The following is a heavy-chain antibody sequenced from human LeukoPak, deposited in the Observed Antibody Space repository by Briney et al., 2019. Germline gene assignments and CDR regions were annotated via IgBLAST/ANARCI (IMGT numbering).Heavy chain of an antibody. Sequence: PGGSLRLSCAASGFTFRSYWMNWARQAPGKGLEWVGRIKSKTDGGTTDYAAPVKGRFTISRDDSKNTLYLQMNSLKTEDTAVYYCTTLRGSSGYVDYWGQGTLVTVSS. CDR3: TTLRGSSGYVDY. V-gene: IGHV3-15*07. CDR2: IKSKTDGGTT. J-gene: IGHJ4*02. CDR1: GFTFRSYW. D-gene: IGHD3-22*01.